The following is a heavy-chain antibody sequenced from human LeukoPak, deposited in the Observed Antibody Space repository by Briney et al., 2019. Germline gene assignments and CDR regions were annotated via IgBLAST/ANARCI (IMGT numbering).Heavy chain of an antibody. J-gene: IGHJ4*02. CDR3: ARDLRYYYDSSGYNDY. Sequence: GSLRLSCAASGFTVSSNYMSWVRQAPGKGLEWVSVIYSGGSTYYADSVKRRFTISRDNSKNTLYLQMNSLRAEDTAVYYCARDLRYYYDSSGYNDYWGQGTLVTVSS. CDR2: IYSGGST. V-gene: IGHV3-66*02. D-gene: IGHD3-22*01. CDR1: GFTVSSNY.